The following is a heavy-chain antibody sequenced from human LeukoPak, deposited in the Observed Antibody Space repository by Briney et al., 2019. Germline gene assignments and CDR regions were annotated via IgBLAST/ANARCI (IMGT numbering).Heavy chain of an antibody. D-gene: IGHD2-15*01. J-gene: IGHJ3*02. V-gene: IGHV3-7*05. CDR2: MDQDGTEK. CDR1: GFTFSTYW. CDR3: ARDRGYSTFDI. Sequence: GGSLRLSRAASGFTFSTYWMSWVRQAPGKGLEWVANMDQDGTEKNYVDSVKGRFTISRDNAKNLLYVQMNSLRAEDTAVYYCARDRGYSTFDIWGQGTMVTVSS.